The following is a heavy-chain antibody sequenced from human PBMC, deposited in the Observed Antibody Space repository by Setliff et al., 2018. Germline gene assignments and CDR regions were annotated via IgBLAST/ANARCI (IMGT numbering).Heavy chain of an antibody. CDR3: ARHATYYYGSGNLPFDH. CDR1: GESSSGYY. D-gene: IGHD3-10*01. J-gene: IGHJ4*02. V-gene: IGHV4-34*12. Sequence: PSETLSLTCAIYGESSSGYYWSWIRQSPGKTLEWIGEIMDGRDTVYNPSLNSRVTISFDTSRNQFSLELSSVTAADTAVYYCARHATYYYGSGNLPFDHWAQGSLVT. CDR2: IMDGRDT.